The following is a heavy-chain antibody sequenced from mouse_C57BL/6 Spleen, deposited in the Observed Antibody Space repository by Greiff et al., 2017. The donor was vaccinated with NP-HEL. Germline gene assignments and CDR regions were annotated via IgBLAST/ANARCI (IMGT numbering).Heavy chain of an antibody. Sequence: QVQLQQPGAELVKPGASVKLSCKASGSTFPSYWMQWVKQRPGQGLEWIGEIDPSDSYTNYNQKFKGKATLTVDTSSSTAYMQLSSLTSEDSAVYYCARRNYGSTFDVWGTGTTVTVSS. V-gene: IGHV1-50*01. CDR2: IDPSDSYT. D-gene: IGHD1-1*01. CDR1: GSTFPSYW. J-gene: IGHJ1*03. CDR3: ARRNYGSTFDV.